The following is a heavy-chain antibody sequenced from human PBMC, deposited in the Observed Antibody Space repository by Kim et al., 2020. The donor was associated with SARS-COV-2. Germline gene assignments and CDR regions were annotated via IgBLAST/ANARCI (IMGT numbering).Heavy chain of an antibody. CDR2: INTNTGNP. J-gene: IGHJ3*02. CDR1: GYTFTSYA. Sequence: ASVKVSCKASGYTFTSYAMNWVRQAPGQGLEWMGWINTNTGNPTYAQGFTGRFVFSLDTSVSTAYLQISSLKAEDTAVYYCARDLEEATIADAFDIWGQGTMVTVSS. V-gene: IGHV7-4-1*02. D-gene: IGHD5-12*01. CDR3: ARDLEEATIADAFDI.